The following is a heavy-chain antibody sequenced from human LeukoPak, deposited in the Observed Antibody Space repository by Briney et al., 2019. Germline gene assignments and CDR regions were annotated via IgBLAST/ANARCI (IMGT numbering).Heavy chain of an antibody. J-gene: IGHJ5*02. Sequence: GGSLRLSCAVSGFTIRDYHMNWVRQAPGKGLEWLSSITTISHYIYYAGAVRGRFTISRDNAKNSLYLQMNSLRGEDTAVYYCARSGGPGTYHQLRYNWFDPWGQGTLVTVSS. CDR2: ITTISHYI. CDR3: ARSGGPGTYHQLRYNWFDP. V-gene: IGHV3-21*01. D-gene: IGHD2-15*01. CDR1: GFTIRDYH.